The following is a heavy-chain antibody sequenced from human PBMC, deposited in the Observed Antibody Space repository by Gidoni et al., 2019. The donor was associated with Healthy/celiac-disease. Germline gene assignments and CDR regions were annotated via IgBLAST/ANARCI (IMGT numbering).Heavy chain of an antibody. Sequence: EVQLVESGGGLVKPGGSLRLSCAASGFTFSSYSMNWVRQAPGKGLEWVSSISSSSSYIYYADSVKGRFTISRDNAKNSLYLQMNSLRAEDTAVYYCARVFRITFGGVAFDYWGQGTLVTVSS. J-gene: IGHJ4*02. CDR1: GFTFSSYS. CDR2: ISSSSSYI. D-gene: IGHD3-16*01. V-gene: IGHV3-21*01. CDR3: ARVFRITFGGVAFDY.